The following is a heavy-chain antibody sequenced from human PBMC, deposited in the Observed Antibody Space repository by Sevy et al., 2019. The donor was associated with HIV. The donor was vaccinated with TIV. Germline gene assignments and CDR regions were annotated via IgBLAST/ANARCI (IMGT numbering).Heavy chain of an antibody. D-gene: IGHD6-25*01. Sequence: GGSLRLSCKPSGFTFITDAMNWVHQAPGKELEWVSTINGSGGATYYADSVKGRFTISRDNSKNTLYLQMNSLRTEDSAVYYCAGGRYVSSGSFDAFDIWGQGTMVTVSS. V-gene: IGHV3-23*01. J-gene: IGHJ3*02. CDR2: INGSGGAT. CDR1: GFTFITDA. CDR3: AGGRYVSSGSFDAFDI.